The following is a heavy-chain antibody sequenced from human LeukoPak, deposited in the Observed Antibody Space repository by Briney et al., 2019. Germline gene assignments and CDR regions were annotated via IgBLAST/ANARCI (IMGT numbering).Heavy chain of an antibody. CDR1: GFTFSNAW. CDR2: NKSKTDGGTT. D-gene: IGHD2-15*01. Sequence: GGSLRLSCAASGFTFSNAWMSWVRQAPGKGLEWVGRNKSKTDGGTTDYAAPVKGRFTISRDDSKNTLYLQMNSLKTEDTAVYYCTTDFGPYCSGGSCYYFDYWGQGTLVTVSS. V-gene: IGHV3-15*01. CDR3: TTDFGPYCSGGSCYYFDY. J-gene: IGHJ4*02.